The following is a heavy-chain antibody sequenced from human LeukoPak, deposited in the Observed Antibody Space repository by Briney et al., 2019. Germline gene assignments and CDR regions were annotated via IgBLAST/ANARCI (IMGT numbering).Heavy chain of an antibody. J-gene: IGHJ5*02. V-gene: IGHV4-39*01. CDR1: SGSISSTSYY. Sequence: SETLSLTCTVSSGSISSTSYYWGWIRQPPGKGLEWIGSIYYSGIAYYNPSLKSRLTISVDTSKNQFSPKLNSVTAPDTAVYYCARHGPAWDWFDPWGQGSLVTVSS. CDR2: IYYSGIA. CDR3: ARHGPAWDWFDP.